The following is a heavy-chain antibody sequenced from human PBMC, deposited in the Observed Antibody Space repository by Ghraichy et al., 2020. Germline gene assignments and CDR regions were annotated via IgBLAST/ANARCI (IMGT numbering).Heavy chain of an antibody. Sequence: SQTLSLTCAISGDSVSSDSAAWNWIRQSPSRGLEWLGRIYYRSKWYNDYAVSVKSRINIDPDTSKNQLSLQLNSVTPEDTAVYYCARVAFAVSPVWGQGTSGTVSS. V-gene: IGHV6-1*01. D-gene: IGHD3-10*01. CDR1: GDSVSSDSAA. CDR3: ARVAFAVSPV. CDR2: IYYRSKWYN. J-gene: IGHJ4*02.